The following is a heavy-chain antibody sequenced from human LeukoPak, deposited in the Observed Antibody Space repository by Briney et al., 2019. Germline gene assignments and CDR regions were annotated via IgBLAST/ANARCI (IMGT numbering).Heavy chain of an antibody. Sequence: ASVKVSCKASGYTFTSYYMHWVRQAPGQGLEWMGWINPNSGGTNYAQKFQGRVTMTRDTSISTAYMELSRLRSDDTAVYYCAREGGRDYGSGTGTNAFDIWGQGTMVTVSS. CDR3: AREGGRDYGSGTGTNAFDI. J-gene: IGHJ3*02. D-gene: IGHD3-10*01. CDR1: GYTFTSYY. V-gene: IGHV1-2*02. CDR2: INPNSGGT.